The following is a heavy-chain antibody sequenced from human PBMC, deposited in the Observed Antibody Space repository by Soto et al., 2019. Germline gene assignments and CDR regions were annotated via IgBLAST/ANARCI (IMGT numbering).Heavy chain of an antibody. V-gene: IGHV3-23*01. CDR1: GFSFSSYA. Sequence: GGSLRLSCVGSGFSFSSYAMNWVRQAPGQGLEWVSGISGSGGTTFYADSVKGRFTIFRDNSKNTLYLQMNSLRAEDAAVYYCAKDLGYTSSWYYALHIWGQGTMVTVSS. D-gene: IGHD6-13*01. CDR2: ISGSGGTT. CDR3: AKDLGYTSSWYYALHI. J-gene: IGHJ3*02.